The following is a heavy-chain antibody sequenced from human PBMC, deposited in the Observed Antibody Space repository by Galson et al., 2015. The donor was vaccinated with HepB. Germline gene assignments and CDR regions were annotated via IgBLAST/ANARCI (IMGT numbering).Heavy chain of an antibody. CDR2: ISGSGGST. J-gene: IGHJ6*02. Sequence: SLRLSCAASGFTFSSYAMSWVRQAPGKGLEWVSAISGSGGSTYYADSVKGRFTISRDNSKNTLYLQMNSLRAEDTAVYYCAKEGDPIKTLSIGFPYYYYYGMDVWGQGTTVTVSS. CDR3: AKEGDPIKTLSIGFPYYYYYGMDV. D-gene: IGHD3-16*01. V-gene: IGHV3-23*01. CDR1: GFTFSSYA.